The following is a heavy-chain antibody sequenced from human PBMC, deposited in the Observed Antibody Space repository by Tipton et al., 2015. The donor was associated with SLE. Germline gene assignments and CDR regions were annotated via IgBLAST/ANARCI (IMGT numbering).Heavy chain of an antibody. CDR1: GYTFSNYG. V-gene: IGHV1-18*01. CDR3: ARDLGDYYGSGTYSGY. Sequence: QSGPEVKKPGASVRVSCKASGYTFSNYGITWVRQAPGQGLEWMGWISAYNGNTKYAQTLQGRVTMITDRSTTTAYMELRSLRSDDTAVYFCARDLGDYYGSGTYSGYWGQGTLVTVSS. CDR2: ISAYNGNT. D-gene: IGHD3-10*01. J-gene: IGHJ4*02.